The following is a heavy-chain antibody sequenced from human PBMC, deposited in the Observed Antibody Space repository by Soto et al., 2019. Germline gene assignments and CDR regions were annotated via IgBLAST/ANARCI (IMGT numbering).Heavy chain of an antibody. Sequence: SETLSLTCTVSGGSISSSSYYWGWIRQPPGKGLEWIGSIYYSGSTYYNPSLKSRVTISVDTSKNQFSLKLSSVTAADTAVYYCARSRITMIVVVITNWSGWFDPWGQGTLVTVSS. CDR1: GGSISSSSYY. V-gene: IGHV4-39*01. CDR3: ARSRITMIVVVITNWSGWFDP. CDR2: IYYSGST. D-gene: IGHD3-22*01. J-gene: IGHJ5*02.